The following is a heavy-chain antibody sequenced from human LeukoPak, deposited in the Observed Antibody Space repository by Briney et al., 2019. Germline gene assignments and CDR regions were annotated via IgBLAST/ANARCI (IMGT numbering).Heavy chain of an antibody. J-gene: IGHJ3*02. D-gene: IGHD2-2*01. CDR2: ISGYNGET. Sequence: GASVRISCKASGYTFTKYGISWVRQAPGQGLEWMGWISGYNGETNYAQNVQDRVTMTTDTSTTTAYMELRNLRSDDTAVYYCARDRSMKSNYANRAFDIWGQGTLVTVSS. CDR1: GYTFTKYG. V-gene: IGHV1-18*01. CDR3: ARDRSMKSNYANRAFDI.